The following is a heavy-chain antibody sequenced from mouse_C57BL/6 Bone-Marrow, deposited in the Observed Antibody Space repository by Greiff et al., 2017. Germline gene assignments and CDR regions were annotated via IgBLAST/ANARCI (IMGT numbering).Heavy chain of an antibody. CDR3: TREEYGNYPHWYFDV. V-gene: IGHV5-9-1*02. D-gene: IGHD2-1*01. CDR1: GFTFSSYA. Sequence: EVQVVESGEGLVKPGGSLKLSCAASGFTFSSYAMSWVRQTPEKRLEWVAYISSGGDYIYYADTVKGRFTISRDNARNTLYLQMSSLKSEDTAMYYCTREEYGNYPHWYFDVWGTGTTVTVSS. CDR2: ISSGGDYI. J-gene: IGHJ1*03.